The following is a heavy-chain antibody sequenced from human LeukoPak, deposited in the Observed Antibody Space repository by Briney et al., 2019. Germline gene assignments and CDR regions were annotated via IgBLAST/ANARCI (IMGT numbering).Heavy chain of an antibody. CDR3: ARGPPYCSSTSCRFFDY. J-gene: IGHJ4*02. CDR1: GYTFTGYY. V-gene: IGHV1-2*02. CDR2: INPNSGGT. D-gene: IGHD2-2*01. Sequence: ASVKVSCKASGYTFTGYYMHWVRQAPGQGLEWMGWINPNSGGTNYAQKFQGRVTMTRDTSISTAYMELSRLRSDDTVVYYCARGPPYCSSTSCRFFDYWGQGTLVTVSS.